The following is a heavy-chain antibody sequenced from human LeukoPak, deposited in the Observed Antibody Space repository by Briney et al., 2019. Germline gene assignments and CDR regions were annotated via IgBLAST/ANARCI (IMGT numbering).Heavy chain of an antibody. Sequence: GSLRLSCVASGFTFSSYSMNWVRQAPGKGLEWVSHISSSSSTIYYADSVKGRFTISRDNAKSSLYLQMSSLRDEDTAVYYCARYCGGGSCIDYWGQGTLVTVSS. CDR1: GFTFSSYS. J-gene: IGHJ4*02. CDR2: ISSSSSTI. CDR3: ARYCGGGSCIDY. D-gene: IGHD2-15*01. V-gene: IGHV3-48*02.